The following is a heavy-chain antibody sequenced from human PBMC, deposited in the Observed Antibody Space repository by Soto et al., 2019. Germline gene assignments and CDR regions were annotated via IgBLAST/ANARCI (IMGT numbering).Heavy chain of an antibody. CDR3: ARRGAIVGATVGYYYYGMDV. CDR1: GGTFSSYA. Sequence: SVKVSCKASGGTFSSYAISWVRQAPGQGLEWMGGIIPIFGTANYAQKFQGRVTITADKSTSTAYMELSSLRSEDTAVYYCARRGAIVGATVGYYYYGMDVWGQGTTVTVSS. D-gene: IGHD1-26*01. J-gene: IGHJ6*02. CDR2: IIPIFGTA. V-gene: IGHV1-69*06.